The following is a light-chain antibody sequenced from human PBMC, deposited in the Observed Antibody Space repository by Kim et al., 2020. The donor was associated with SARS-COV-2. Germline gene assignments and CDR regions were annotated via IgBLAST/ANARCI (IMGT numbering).Light chain of an antibody. CDR2: EDN. V-gene: IGLV6-57*03. CDR3: QSYDSSNGYVV. Sequence: TVTISCTHSSGSLASNYVQWYQQRPGSAPTTVFYEDNQRPSGVPDRFSGSIDSSSNSASLTISGLKTEDEADYGCQSYDSSNGYVVFGGGTQLTVL. CDR1: SGSLASNY. J-gene: IGLJ2*01.